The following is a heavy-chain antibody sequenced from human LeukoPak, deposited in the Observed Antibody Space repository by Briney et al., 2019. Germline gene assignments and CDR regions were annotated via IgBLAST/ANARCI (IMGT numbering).Heavy chain of an antibody. V-gene: IGHV5-51*04. Sequence: GESLKISCKGSGYSFTSYWIGWVRQMPGKGLGWMGIIYPGDSDTRYSPSFQGQVTISADKPISTAYLQWSSLKASDTAMYYCAREVDFWSGYMDVWGKGTTVTVSS. CDR2: IYPGDSDT. CDR3: AREVDFWSGYMDV. CDR1: GYSFTSYW. D-gene: IGHD3-3*01. J-gene: IGHJ6*03.